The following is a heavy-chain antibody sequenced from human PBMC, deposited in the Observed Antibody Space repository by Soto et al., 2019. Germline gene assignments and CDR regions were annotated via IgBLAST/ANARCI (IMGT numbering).Heavy chain of an antibody. CDR3: ARQLASSWDSFDY. CDR1: GDSISSSSHY. Sequence: KTSETLSLTCTISGDSISSSSHYWGWIRQPPGKGLEWIASIYYSGSTHYNPSLKSRVTISGDSSKNQFSLKVYSVTAADTAIYYCARQLASSWDSFDYWGQGALVTVYS. V-gene: IGHV4-39*01. CDR2: IYYSGST. J-gene: IGHJ4*02. D-gene: IGHD6-13*01.